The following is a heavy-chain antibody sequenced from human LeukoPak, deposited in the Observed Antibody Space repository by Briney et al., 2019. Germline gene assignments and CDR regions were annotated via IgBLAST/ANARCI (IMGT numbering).Heavy chain of an antibody. CDR2: IHRSGSP. J-gene: IGHJ4*02. CDR3: AREILGGFNPGAY. D-gene: IGHD1-14*01. CDR1: LDSTTSNF. Sequence: SETLSLTCTVSLDSTTSNFWSWVREPPGKGLEWIGEIHRSGSPNYNPSLQSRVTISIDRSRNQIVLELSSVTAADTAVYYCAREILGGFNPGAYWGQGTLVTVSS. V-gene: IGHV4-59*12.